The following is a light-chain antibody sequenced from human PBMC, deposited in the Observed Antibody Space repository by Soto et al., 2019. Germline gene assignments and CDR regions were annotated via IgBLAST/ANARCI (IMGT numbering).Light chain of an antibody. CDR3: QQYNRYPWT. CDR1: ESISPW. V-gene: IGKV1-5*03. J-gene: IGKJ1*01. CDR2: KAS. Sequence: DIQMTQSPSTLSASVGDRVTIICRASESISPWLAWYQQRPGKAPKLLIYKASDLETGVPSRFSGSGSGTEFTLTIKSMQPDDFSEYFCQQYNRYPWTVGQGTTVEMK.